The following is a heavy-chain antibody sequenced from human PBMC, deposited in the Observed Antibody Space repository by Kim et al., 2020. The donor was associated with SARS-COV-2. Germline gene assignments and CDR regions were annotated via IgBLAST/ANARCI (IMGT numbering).Heavy chain of an antibody. J-gene: IGHJ5*01. Sequence: SETLSLTCDVSGGDFTNSDWWSWVRQPPGKGLEWIGEVFRSGSAKYNPSFQSRATISLDASRSRFSLDLKSVDAADTAIYFCARAKSTLRYTWDSWGQGTLVTVSS. CDR1: GGDFTNSDW. CDR3: ARAKSTLRYTWDS. CDR2: VFRSGSA. D-gene: IGHD3-16*02. V-gene: IGHV4-4*02.